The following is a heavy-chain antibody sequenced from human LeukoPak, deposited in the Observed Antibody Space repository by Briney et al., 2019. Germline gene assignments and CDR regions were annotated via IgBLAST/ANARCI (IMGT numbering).Heavy chain of an antibody. V-gene: IGHV3-7*01. Sequence: TGGSLRLSCAASGFTFSSYAMSWVRQAPGKGLEWVANIKQDGSEKYYVDSVKGRFTISRDNAKSSLYLQMNSLRAEDTAVYYCAAYYCSEGWGQGALVTVSS. CDR1: GFTFSSYA. CDR2: IKQDGSEK. J-gene: IGHJ4*02. CDR3: AAYYCSEG. D-gene: IGHD3-10*01.